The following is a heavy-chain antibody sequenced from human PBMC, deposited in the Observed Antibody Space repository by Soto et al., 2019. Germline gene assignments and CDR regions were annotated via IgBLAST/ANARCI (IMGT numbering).Heavy chain of an antibody. D-gene: IGHD4-17*01. CDR2: VSHDESHI. V-gene: IGHV3-30-3*01. CDR3: ARPMTTGTNTNFAY. CDR1: GFTFRSYA. Sequence: QVQLVESGGGVVQPGRSLRLSCAASGFTFRSYAVHWVRQAPGKGLEWVAIVSHDESHIYYADSVKGRFTISRDNSKNTLFLQMHRLRGEDTAVYYCARPMTTGTNTNFAYLGQGTLVTVSS. J-gene: IGHJ4*02.